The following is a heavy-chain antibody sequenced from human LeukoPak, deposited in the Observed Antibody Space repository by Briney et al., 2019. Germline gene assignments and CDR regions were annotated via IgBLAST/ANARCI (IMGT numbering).Heavy chain of an antibody. Sequence: SQTLSLTCAVSGGSISSGGYSRSWIRQPPGKGLECIGYIYHSGSTYYNPSLKSRVTISVDRSKNQFSLKLSSVTAADTAVYYCARGMAWNYYDSSGYGLSGAFDIWGQGTMVTVSS. CDR3: ARGMAWNYYDSSGYGLSGAFDI. J-gene: IGHJ3*02. V-gene: IGHV4-30-2*01. CDR2: IYHSGST. D-gene: IGHD3-22*01. CDR1: GGSISSGGYS.